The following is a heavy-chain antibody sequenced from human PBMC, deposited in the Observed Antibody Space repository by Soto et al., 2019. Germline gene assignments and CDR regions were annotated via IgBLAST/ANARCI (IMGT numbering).Heavy chain of an antibody. V-gene: IGHV5-10-1*01. Sequence: GESLKISCXGSGYSFTSYWVSSVRQMPGKGLAWMGRIDPSDSYTNYSPSFQGHVTISADKSISTAYLQWSSLKASDTAMYYCARQTAYYDFWSGYPPNYYYYGMHVWGQGTTVTVSS. CDR1: GYSFTSYW. CDR2: IDPSDSYT. J-gene: IGHJ6*02. D-gene: IGHD3-3*01. CDR3: ARQTAYYDFWSGYPPNYYYYGMHV.